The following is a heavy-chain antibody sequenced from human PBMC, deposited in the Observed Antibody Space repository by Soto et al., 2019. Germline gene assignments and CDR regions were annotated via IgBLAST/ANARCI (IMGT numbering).Heavy chain of an antibody. CDR1: GFTVSSNY. D-gene: IGHD5-18*01. J-gene: IGHJ4*02. Sequence: EVQLVETGGGLIQPGGSLRLSCAASGFTVSSNYMSWVRQAPGKGLEWVSVIYSGGSTYYADSVRGRFTISRDNSKNTLYLQMNSLRPEDTGVYYCARETDWIPDYWGQGTLVTVSS. CDR3: ARETDWIPDY. V-gene: IGHV3-53*05. CDR2: IYSGGST.